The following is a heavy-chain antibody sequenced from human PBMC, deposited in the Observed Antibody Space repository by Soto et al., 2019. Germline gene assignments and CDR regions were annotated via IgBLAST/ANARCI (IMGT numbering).Heavy chain of an antibody. V-gene: IGHV4-34*01. CDR3: ASLGTGTTFGYYHYMDV. D-gene: IGHD1-7*01. Sequence: PSETLSLTCAVYGGSFSGFYWSWIRQPPGKGLEWIGEINHSGSTNYNPSLKSRVTISVDTSKNQFSLKLSSVTAADTAVYYCASLGTGTTFGYYHYMDVWGKGTTVTVSS. J-gene: IGHJ6*03. CDR1: GGSFSGFY. CDR2: INHSGST.